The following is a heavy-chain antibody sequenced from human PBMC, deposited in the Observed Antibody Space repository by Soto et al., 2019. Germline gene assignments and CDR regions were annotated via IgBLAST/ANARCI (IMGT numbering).Heavy chain of an antibody. CDR1: GFSFNIFA. CDR2: ISGGGGST. CDR3: AKDPTSYDSSAQFDS. J-gene: IGHJ4*02. Sequence: GGSLRLSCAASGFSFNIFAMNWVRQAPGKGLEWVSGISGGGGSTYYADSVKGRFTISRDNSNDTLYLQMNSLRAEDTAVYYCAKDPTSYDSSAQFDSWGQGTLVTVSS. V-gene: IGHV3-23*01. D-gene: IGHD3-22*01.